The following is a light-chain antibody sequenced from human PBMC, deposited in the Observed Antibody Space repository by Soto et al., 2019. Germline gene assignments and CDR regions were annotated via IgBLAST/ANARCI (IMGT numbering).Light chain of an antibody. Sequence: EMVLTQSPGTLSLSPGERATLSCRASQSVSSSYLVWYQQKPGQAPRLLIYGASSRATGIPDRFSGSGSGTDFTLTISRLEPEDFAVYYCQQYDGSPSWTFGQGTKVE. CDR2: GAS. V-gene: IGKV3-20*01. CDR3: QQYDGSPSWT. J-gene: IGKJ1*01. CDR1: QSVSSSY.